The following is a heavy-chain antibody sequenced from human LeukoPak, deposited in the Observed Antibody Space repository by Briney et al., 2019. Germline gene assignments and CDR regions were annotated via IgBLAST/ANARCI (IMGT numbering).Heavy chain of an antibody. V-gene: IGHV3-20*04. CDR1: GFTFDDYG. CDR2: INWNGGST. Sequence: GGSLRLSCAASGFTFDDYGMSWVRQAPGKGLEWVSGINWNGGSTGYADSVKGRFTISRDNAKNTLYLQMNSLRAEDTAVYYCARAPEQVAYMNWGQGTLVTVSS. CDR3: ARAPEQVAYMN. J-gene: IGHJ4*02. D-gene: IGHD1/OR15-1a*01.